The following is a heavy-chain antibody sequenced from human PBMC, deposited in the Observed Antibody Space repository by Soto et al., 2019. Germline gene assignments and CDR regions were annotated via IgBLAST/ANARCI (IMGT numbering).Heavy chain of an antibody. J-gene: IGHJ3*02. CDR1: GFTFSSYS. V-gene: IGHV3-48*02. D-gene: IGHD3-22*01. CDR2: ISGSSSTI. CDR3: ARVGYDSSGYYPPRGAFDI. Sequence: EVQLVESGGGLVQPGGSLRLSCAASGFTFSSYSLNWVRQAPGKGLEWVSYISGSSSTIYYADSVKGRFTISRDNAKNSLYLQMNSLKDEVTAVYYCARVGYDSSGYYPPRGAFDIWGQGTMVTVSS.